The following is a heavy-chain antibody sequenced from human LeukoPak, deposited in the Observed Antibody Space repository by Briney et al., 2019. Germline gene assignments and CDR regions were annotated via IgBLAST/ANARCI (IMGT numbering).Heavy chain of an antibody. V-gene: IGHV1-2*06. J-gene: IGHJ4*02. CDR1: GYTFTGYY. CDR2: INPNSGGT. D-gene: IGHD3-9*01. Sequence: ASVKVSCKASGYTFTGYYMHWVRQAPGQGLEWMGRINPNSGGTNYAQKFQGRVTMTRDTSISTAYMELSRLRSDDTAVYYCARVALRYFDWWDYWGQGTLVTVSS. CDR3: ARVALRYFDWWDY.